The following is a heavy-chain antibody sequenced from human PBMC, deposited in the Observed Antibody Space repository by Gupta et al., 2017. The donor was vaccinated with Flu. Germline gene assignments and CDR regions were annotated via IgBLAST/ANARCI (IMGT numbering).Heavy chain of an antibody. D-gene: IGHD4-17*01. V-gene: IGHV3-74*03. CDR1: GFTFSSSY. CDR3: ATVTSGC. J-gene: IGHJ4*02. Sequence: EMQLVESGGGLVQPGGSLRLSFAASGFTFSSSYLQWVRQAPGTGLVWVSRINPDGSSTQYVESVKGRFTISRDIAQNTLYLQMNSLGDDDTAVYYCATVTSGCWGQGTLVTVSS. CDR2: INPDGSST.